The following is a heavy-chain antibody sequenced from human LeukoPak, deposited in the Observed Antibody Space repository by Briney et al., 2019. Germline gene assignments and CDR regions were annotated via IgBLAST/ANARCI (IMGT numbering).Heavy chain of an antibody. D-gene: IGHD4-17*01. J-gene: IGHJ6*02. V-gene: IGHV4-59*01. CDR2: IYYSGST. CDR1: VGSISSYY. Sequence: SETLSLTCTVSVGSISSYYWSWIRQPPGKGLEWIGYIYYSGSTNYNPSLKSRVTISVDTSKNQFSLKLSSVTAADTAVYYCARGYGDYANYYYYYGMDVWGQGTTVTVSS. CDR3: ARGYGDYANYYYYYGMDV.